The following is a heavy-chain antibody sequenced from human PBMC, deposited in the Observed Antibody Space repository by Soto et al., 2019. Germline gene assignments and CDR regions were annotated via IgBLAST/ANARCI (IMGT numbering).Heavy chain of an antibody. Sequence: ASVKVSCKASGYTFTSYGISWVRQAPGQGLEWMGWISAYNGNTNYAQKLQGRVTMTTDTSTSTAYMELRSLRSDDTAVYYCARDRKRSSSGWSPQSNWFDPWGQGTLVTVSS. CDR2: ISAYNGNT. CDR3: ARDRKRSSSGWSPQSNWFDP. CDR1: GYTFTSYG. J-gene: IGHJ5*02. V-gene: IGHV1-18*01. D-gene: IGHD6-19*01.